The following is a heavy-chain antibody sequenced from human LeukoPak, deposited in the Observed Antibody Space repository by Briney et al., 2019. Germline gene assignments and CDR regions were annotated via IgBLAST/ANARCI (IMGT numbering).Heavy chain of an antibody. D-gene: IGHD3-22*01. Sequence: GGSLKLSCAASGFTFSHYGMLWVRQAPGKGLEWVAFIRYDGSNKYYVDAVRGRFTISRDNSKDTLYLQMNSLRAEDTAVYYCAKEIDTSGYSPFDYWGQGTLVTVSS. CDR1: GFTFSHYG. CDR2: IRYDGSNK. J-gene: IGHJ4*02. V-gene: IGHV3-30*02. CDR3: AKEIDTSGYSPFDY.